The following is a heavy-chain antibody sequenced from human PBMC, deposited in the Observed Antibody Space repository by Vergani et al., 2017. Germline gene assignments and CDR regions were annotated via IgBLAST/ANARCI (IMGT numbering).Heavy chain of an antibody. D-gene: IGHD2-2*01. J-gene: IGHJ5*02. CDR1: GYTFTYRY. CDR3: ALAESSTSCINSVCITPETGSWFDP. Sequence: QMQLVQSGAEVKKTGSSVKVSCKASGYTFTYRYLHWVRQAPGQALEWVGWITPFNGNTNYAQKFQDRVTITRDRSMSTAYMELSSLGSEDTAMYYCALAESSTSCINSVCITPETGSWFDPWGQGTLVTVSS. CDR2: ITPFNGNT. V-gene: IGHV1-45*02.